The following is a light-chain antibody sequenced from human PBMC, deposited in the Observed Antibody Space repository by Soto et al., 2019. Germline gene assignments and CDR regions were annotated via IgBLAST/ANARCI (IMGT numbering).Light chain of an antibody. CDR2: YAS. CDR3: QHYSKWPPT. V-gene: IGKV3-15*01. CDR1: ESVNRN. Sequence: EVVMTQSPATLSVSPGERVTLSCRASESVNRNLAWYHQKPGQGPSLLIYYASTRATSVPDRFTGSGSGTEFTLTISSLQSEDFGVYHCQHYSKWPPTFGPGTKVEIK. J-gene: IGKJ3*01.